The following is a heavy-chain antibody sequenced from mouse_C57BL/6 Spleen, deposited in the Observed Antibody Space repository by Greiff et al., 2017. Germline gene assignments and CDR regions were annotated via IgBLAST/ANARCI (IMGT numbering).Heavy chain of an antibody. CDR1: GYTFTDYE. V-gene: IGHV1-15*01. CDR2: IDPETGGT. CDR3: TRSSPTMVTTPFAY. J-gene: IGHJ3*01. D-gene: IGHD2-2*01. Sequence: QVQLKQSGAELVRPGDSVTLSCKASGYTFTDYEMHWVKQTPVHGLEWIGAIDPETGGTAYNQKFKGKAILTADKSSSTAYIELRSLTSEDAAVYYCTRSSPTMVTTPFAYWGQGTLVTVSA.